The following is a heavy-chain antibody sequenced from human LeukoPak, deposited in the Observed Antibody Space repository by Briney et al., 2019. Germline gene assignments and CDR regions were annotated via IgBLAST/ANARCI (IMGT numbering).Heavy chain of an antibody. CDR3: ARGDRFGGYYVGY. V-gene: IGHV1-69*05. J-gene: IGHJ4*02. CDR2: IIPIFGTA. Sequence: SVKVSCKASGGTFSSYAISWVRQAPGQGLEWMGGIIPIFGTANYARKFQGRVTITTDESTSTAYMELSSLRSEDTAVYYCARGDRFGGYYVGYWGQGTLVTVSS. D-gene: IGHD1-26*01. CDR1: GGTFSSYA.